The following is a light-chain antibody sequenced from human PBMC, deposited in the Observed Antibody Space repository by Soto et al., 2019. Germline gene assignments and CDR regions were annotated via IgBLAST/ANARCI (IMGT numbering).Light chain of an antibody. Sequence: EIVLTQSPATLSLSPGERATLSCGASQSVSNNYLAWYQQKPGLAPRLLIYDASTRATGIPDRFSGSGSGTDFTLTISRLEPEDFEVYYCQQYGNSPFTFGPGTKVDIK. CDR2: DAS. J-gene: IGKJ3*01. V-gene: IGKV3D-20*01. CDR3: QQYGNSPFT. CDR1: QSVSNNY.